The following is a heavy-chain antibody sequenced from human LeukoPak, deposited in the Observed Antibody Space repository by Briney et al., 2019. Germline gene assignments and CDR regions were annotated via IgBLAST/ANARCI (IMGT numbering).Heavy chain of an antibody. Sequence: ASVKVSCKASGYTFTGYYMHWVRQAPGQGLEWMGWINPNSGGTNYAQKFQGRVTMTRDTSISTAYMELSRLRSDDTAVYYCARDQAYQLLSNWSDPWGQGTLVTVSS. D-gene: IGHD2-2*01. CDR3: ARDQAYQLLSNWSDP. J-gene: IGHJ5*02. CDR2: INPNSGGT. V-gene: IGHV1-2*02. CDR1: GYTFTGYY.